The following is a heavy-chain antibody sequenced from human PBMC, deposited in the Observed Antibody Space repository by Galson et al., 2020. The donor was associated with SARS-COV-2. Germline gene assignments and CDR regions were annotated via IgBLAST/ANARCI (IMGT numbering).Heavy chain of an antibody. CDR2: IYSGGGT. D-gene: IGHD6-13*01. J-gene: IGHJ6*02. V-gene: IGHV3-66*01. CDR1: GFTVSSSY. CDR3: ARDGAFSRAAARGRVDYYYNNSMDV. Sequence: TGGSLRLSCATSGFTVSSSYMSWVRQAPGKGLEWVSIIYSGGGTYYADSVKGRFTISRDNSRNTLYLQMNTLRAEDTAVYYCARDGAFSRAAARGRVDYYYNNSMDVWGQGTTVTVSS.